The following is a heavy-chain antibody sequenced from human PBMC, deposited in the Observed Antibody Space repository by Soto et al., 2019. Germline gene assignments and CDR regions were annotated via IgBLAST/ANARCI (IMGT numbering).Heavy chain of an antibody. CDR3: AKGSSTSRPYFFDY. V-gene: IGHV3-23*01. D-gene: IGHD2-2*01. J-gene: IGHJ4*02. CDR2: ITGDGAGT. CDR1: GFTFSSYA. Sequence: PGGSLRLSCAASGFTFSSYAMSWVRQTPGKGLEWVSAITGDGAGTYHADSVKGRFTISRDNSKNTLYLQMNTLGAEDTAIYYCAKGSSTSRPYFFDYWGQGTLVTVSS.